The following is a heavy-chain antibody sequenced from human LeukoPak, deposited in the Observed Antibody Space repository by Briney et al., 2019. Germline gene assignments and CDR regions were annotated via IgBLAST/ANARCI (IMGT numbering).Heavy chain of an antibody. CDR3: ARVGDYDFWSGYSGEYYMDV. CDR1: ACSISSSSYD. J-gene: IGHJ6*03. CDR2: IYYSGST. D-gene: IGHD3-3*01. V-gene: IGHV4-39*07. Sequence: SETLSLTCTVSACSISSSSYDWGWLGQPPGRGLGWSGCIYYSGSTYYNPSLKSRVTISVDTSKNQFSLKLSSVTAADTAVYYCARVGDYDFWSGYSGEYYMDVWGKGTTVTVSS.